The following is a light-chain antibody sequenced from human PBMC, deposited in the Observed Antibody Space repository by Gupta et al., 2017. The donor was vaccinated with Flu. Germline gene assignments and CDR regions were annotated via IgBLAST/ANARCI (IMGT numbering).Light chain of an antibody. Sequence: DIQLTQSTSFLSASVGDRVTITCRASQGISSYLAWYQLKPGKAPKVLIYAASTLQSGVPSRFSGSGSGTEFTLTISSLQPEDFATYYCQQVNSYPLTFGGGTKVEIK. CDR3: QQVNSYPLT. CDR2: AAS. J-gene: IGKJ4*01. V-gene: IGKV1-9*01. CDR1: QGISSY.